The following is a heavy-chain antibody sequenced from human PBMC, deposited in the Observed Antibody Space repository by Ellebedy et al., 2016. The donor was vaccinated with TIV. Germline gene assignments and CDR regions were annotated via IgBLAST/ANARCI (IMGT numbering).Heavy chain of an antibody. CDR2: INHSGST. CDR1: GGSFSGYY. J-gene: IGHJ4*02. D-gene: IGHD6-13*01. V-gene: IGHV4-34*01. CDR3: ARGLGALSRYSSSWYVY. Sequence: MPSETLSLTCAVYGGSFSGYYWSWIRQPPGKGLEWIGEINHSGSTNYNPSLKSRVTISVDTSKNQFSLKLSSVTAADTAVYYCARGLGALSRYSSSWYVYWGQGTLVTVSS.